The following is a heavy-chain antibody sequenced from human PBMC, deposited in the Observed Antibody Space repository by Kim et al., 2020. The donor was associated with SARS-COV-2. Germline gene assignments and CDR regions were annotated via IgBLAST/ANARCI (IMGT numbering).Heavy chain of an antibody. CDR2: IKKKADGETT. D-gene: IGHD3-10*01. J-gene: IGHJ4*02. CDR3: ATDPFGELDFDY. V-gene: IGHV3-15*01. CDR1: GLTFYNVW. Sequence: GGSLRLSCVTSGLTFYNVWMSWFRQAPGKGLEWVGRIKKKADGETTDYPAPVKGRFTISRDDSKNTLYLQMNSLKTEDTAVYYCATDPFGELDFDYWGQGTLVTVSS.